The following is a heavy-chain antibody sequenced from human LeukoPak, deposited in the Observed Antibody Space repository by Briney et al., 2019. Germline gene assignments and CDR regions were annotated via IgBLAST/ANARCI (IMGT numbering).Heavy chain of an antibody. V-gene: IGHV1-2*02. Sequence: VASVKVSCKASGYTFTSYYMHWVRQAPGQGLEWMGWINPNSGGTNDAQKFQGRVTMTSDTSITTAYMELSRLKSDDTAVYYCAREVDYYDSSDYFPLGYWGRGTLVTVSS. D-gene: IGHD3-22*01. CDR1: GYTFTSYY. CDR3: AREVDYYDSSDYFPLGY. J-gene: IGHJ4*02. CDR2: INPNSGGT.